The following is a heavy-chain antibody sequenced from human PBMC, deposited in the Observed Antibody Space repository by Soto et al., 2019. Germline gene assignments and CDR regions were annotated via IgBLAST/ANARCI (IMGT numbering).Heavy chain of an antibody. D-gene: IGHD1-26*01. CDR3: ARAKGYYEDWFDP. V-gene: IGHV3-33*01. J-gene: IGHJ5*02. CDR2: IWYDGSNK. CDR1: GFTFSSYG. Sequence: QVQLVESGGGVVQPGRSLRLSCAASGFTFSSYGMHWVRQAPGKGLEWVAVIWYDGSNKYYADSVKGRFTISRDNSKNTLYLQMNSLRAEDTAVYYCARAKGYYEDWFDPWGQGTLVTVSS.